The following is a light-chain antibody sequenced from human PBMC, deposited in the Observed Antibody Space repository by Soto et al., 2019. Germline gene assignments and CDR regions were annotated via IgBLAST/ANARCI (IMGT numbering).Light chain of an antibody. CDR1: SSDVGGYIY. J-gene: IGLJ1*01. CDR3: SSYTTSSSYG. Sequence: QSALAQPASVSGSPGQSITISCTGTSSDVGGYIYVSWYQQHPGKAPKLMIYDVTSRPSGVSYRFSGSKSGNTASLTISGLQAEDEADYYCSSYTTSSSYGVGTGTKVTGL. CDR2: DVT. V-gene: IGLV2-14*01.